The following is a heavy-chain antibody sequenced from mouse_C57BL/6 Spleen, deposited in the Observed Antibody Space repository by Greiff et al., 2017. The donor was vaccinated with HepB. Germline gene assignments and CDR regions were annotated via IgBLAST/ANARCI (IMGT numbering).Heavy chain of an antibody. CDR2: IWGVGST. CDR3: ATRIYYDYDGGYAMDY. V-gene: IGHV2-6*01. D-gene: IGHD2-4*01. J-gene: IGHJ4*01. CDR1: GFSLTSYG. Sequence: VKLMESGPGLVAPSQSLSITCTVSGFSLTSYGVDWVRQSPGKGLEWLGVIWGVGSTNYNSALKSRLSISKDNSKSQVFLKMNSLQTDDTAMYYCATRIYYDYDGGYAMDYWGQGTSVTVSS.